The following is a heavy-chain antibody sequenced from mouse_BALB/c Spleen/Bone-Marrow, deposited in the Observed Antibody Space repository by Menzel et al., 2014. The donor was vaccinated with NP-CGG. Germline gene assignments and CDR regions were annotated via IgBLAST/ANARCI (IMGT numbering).Heavy chain of an antibody. V-gene: IGHV5-12-1*01. D-gene: IGHD4-1*01. CDR2: ISSGGGST. CDR1: GFAFSNYD. Sequence: EVQVVESGGGLVKPGGSLKLSCAAFGFAFSNYDMSWVRQTPEKRLEWVAYISSGGGSTYYLDTVKGRFTISRDNAKNTLYLQMSSLKSEDTVMYYCARHGGDWGRGFAYWGQGTLVTVSA. CDR3: ARHGGDWGRGFAY. J-gene: IGHJ3*01.